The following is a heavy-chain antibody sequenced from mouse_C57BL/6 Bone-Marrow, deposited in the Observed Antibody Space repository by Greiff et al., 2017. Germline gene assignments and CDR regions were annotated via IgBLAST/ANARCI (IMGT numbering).Heavy chain of an antibody. V-gene: IGHV6-3*01. CDR1: GFTFSNYW. CDR2: IRLKSDNYAT. J-gene: IGHJ2*01. Sequence: EVKLLESGGGLVQPGGSMKLSCVASGFTFSNYWMNWVRQSPEKGLEWVAQIRLKSDNYATHYAESVKGRFTISRDDSKSSVYLQMNNLRAEDTGIYYCTGGGSRGFDYWGQGTTLTVSS. CDR3: TGGGSRGFDY.